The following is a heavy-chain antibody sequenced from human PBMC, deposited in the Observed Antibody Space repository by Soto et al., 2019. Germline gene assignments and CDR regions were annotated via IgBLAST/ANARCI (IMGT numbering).Heavy chain of an antibody. CDR1: GFTVSSNF. D-gene: IGHD6-13*01. CDR3: TRGAGNSLVYEYGMHV. J-gene: IGHJ6*01. Sequence: EVQLVESGGGLIQPGGSLRLSCAASGFTVSSNFMTWVRQAPGKGLEWVSNIHRGGTTYYADAVRGRFSVSRDNSKSALFLQIKILGVEDTAVYFCTRGAGNSLVYEYGMHVWGQGTAVTFPS. V-gene: IGHV3-53*01. CDR2: IHRGGTT.